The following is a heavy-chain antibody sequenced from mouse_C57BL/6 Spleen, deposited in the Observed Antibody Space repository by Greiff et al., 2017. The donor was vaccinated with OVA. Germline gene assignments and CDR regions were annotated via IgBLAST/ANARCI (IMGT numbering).Heavy chain of an antibody. CDR3: ERYDWESYIDD. CDR1: GFTFTDYY. V-gene: IGHV7-3*01. D-gene: IGHD4-1*01. Sequence: EVQLVESGGGLVQPGGSLSLSCAASGFTFTDYYISWVRQPPGKALEWLGFIRNKANGYTTEYSASVKGRLTISRDNSQSILYLQMNAQRAEDSASYDCERYDWESYIDDWGQGTTLTVSS. J-gene: IGHJ2*01. CDR2: IRNKANGYTT.